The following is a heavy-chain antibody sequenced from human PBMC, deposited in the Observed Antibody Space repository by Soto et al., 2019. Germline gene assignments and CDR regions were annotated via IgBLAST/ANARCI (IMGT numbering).Heavy chain of an antibody. CDR1: GGTFSSYA. Sequence: VKVSCKASGGTFSSYAISWVRQAPGQGLEWMGGIIPIFGTANYAQKFQGRVTITADESTSTAYMELSSLRSEDTAVYYCAAYDFWSGYTRGKPFDYWGQGTLVTGLL. V-gene: IGHV1-69*13. D-gene: IGHD3-3*01. CDR2: IIPIFGTA. J-gene: IGHJ4*02. CDR3: AAYDFWSGYTRGKPFDY.